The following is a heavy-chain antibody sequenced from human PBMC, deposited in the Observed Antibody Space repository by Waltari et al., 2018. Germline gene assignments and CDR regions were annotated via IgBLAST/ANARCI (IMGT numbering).Heavy chain of an antibody. D-gene: IGHD6-6*01. Sequence: QLQLQESGPGLVKPSETLSLTCTVSGGSISSSSYYWGWIRQPPGKGLEWVAVISYDGSNKYYADSVKGRFTISRDNSKNTLYLQMNSLRAEDTAVYYCARETTAARLDYWGQGTLVTVSS. CDR2: ISYDGSNK. CDR3: ARETTAARLDY. V-gene: IGHV3-30-3*01. J-gene: IGHJ4*02. CDR1: GGSISSSS.